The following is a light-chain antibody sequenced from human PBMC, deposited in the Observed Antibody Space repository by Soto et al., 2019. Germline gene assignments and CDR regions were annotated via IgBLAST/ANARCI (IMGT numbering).Light chain of an antibody. Sequence: EIVITQSPGTLSVSPGEGATLSCRASQSVSTNLAWYQQKPDQAPGLLIYGASTTATGMPARFSGSGSGTEFTLTISSLQSEDFAVYYCQQYYTWPRTFGQGTRVEIK. CDR1: QSVSTN. V-gene: IGKV3-15*01. CDR3: QQYYTWPRT. CDR2: GAS. J-gene: IGKJ1*01.